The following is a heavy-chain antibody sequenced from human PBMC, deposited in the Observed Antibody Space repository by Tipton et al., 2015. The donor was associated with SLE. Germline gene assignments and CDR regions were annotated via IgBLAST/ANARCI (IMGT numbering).Heavy chain of an antibody. CDR3: ANYDILTGYLDY. V-gene: IGHV4-30-4*07. J-gene: IGHJ4*02. CDR1: GGSISSGGYS. Sequence: TLSLTCAVSGGSISSGGYSWSWIRQPPGKGLEWIGYIYYTGSTYYNPSLKSRVTISVDTSKNQFSLKLSSVTAADTAVYYCANYDILTGYLDYWGQGTLVTVSS. CDR2: IYYTGST. D-gene: IGHD3-9*01.